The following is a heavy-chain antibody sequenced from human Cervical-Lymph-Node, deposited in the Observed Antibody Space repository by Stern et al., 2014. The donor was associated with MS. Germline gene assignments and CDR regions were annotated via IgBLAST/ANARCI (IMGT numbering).Heavy chain of an antibody. V-gene: IGHV1-58*01. CDR1: GFTFTSSA. D-gene: IGHD3-22*01. CDR3: AAEPMYYSDSVGAFDI. Sequence: QLVQSGPEVKTPGTSVKVSCKASGFTFTSSAVQWVRQARGQRLEWIGGIVVGSGNTNYAQKFQERVTITRDMSTSTAYMELSSLRSEDTAVYYCAAEPMYYSDSVGAFDIWGQGTMVTVSS. J-gene: IGHJ3*02. CDR2: IVVGSGNT.